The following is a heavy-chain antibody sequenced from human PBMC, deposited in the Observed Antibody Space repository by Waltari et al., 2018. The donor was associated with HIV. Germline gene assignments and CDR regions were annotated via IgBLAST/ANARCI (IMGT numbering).Heavy chain of an antibody. CDR2: INHRRNT. CDR1: GEPFAGYY. V-gene: IGHV4-34*01. Sequence: QVQLQQWGAGLLKPSETLSLTCAVYGEPFAGYYRSWIRQPPGKRLEWMGEINHRRNTNYNPSLKSRLTMSVDASKNQFSLNLNSVTAADTGVYYCARRALWLRPVYYFDYWGQGALVTVSS. J-gene: IGHJ4*02. CDR3: ARRALWLRPVYYFDY. D-gene: IGHD5-12*01.